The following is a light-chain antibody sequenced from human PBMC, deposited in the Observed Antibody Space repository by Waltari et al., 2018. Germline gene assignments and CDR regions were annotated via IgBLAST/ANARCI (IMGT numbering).Light chain of an antibody. CDR3: HQRSNWPGA. V-gene: IGKV3-11*01. CDR1: QSVSSS. CDR2: DAS. Sequence: EIVLTQSPATLSLSPGERATLSCRASQSVSSSLAWYQQKPGQAPRLLIYDASNRATGIPARFSGSGSGTDFTLTISSLEPEDSAVYYCHQRSNWPGAFGGGTKVEIK. J-gene: IGKJ4*01.